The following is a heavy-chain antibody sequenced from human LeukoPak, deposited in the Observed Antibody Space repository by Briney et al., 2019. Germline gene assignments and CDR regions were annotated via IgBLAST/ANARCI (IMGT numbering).Heavy chain of an antibody. J-gene: IGHJ4*02. CDR3: ARGNSYFAY. V-gene: IGHV4-4*07. CDR1: GDSISTYY. Sequence: PSETLSLTCTVSGDSISTYYWSWXRQPAGKGLEWXGRIYTXGXXXXNPXLKSRXXMSXDXSKNQFSLQLSSVTAADTAVYYCARGNSYFAYWGQGTLVTVSS. CDR2: IYTXGXX.